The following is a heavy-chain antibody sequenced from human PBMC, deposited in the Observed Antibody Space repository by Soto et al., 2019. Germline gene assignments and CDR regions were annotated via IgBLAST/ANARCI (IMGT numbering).Heavy chain of an antibody. Sequence: SETLSLTCTVSGGSLSSSSYYWGWIRQPPGKGLEWIGSIYYSGTTYYNPSLKSRVTISVDTSKNQFSLKLSSVTAADTAVYYCARHPYRDSTSWYFDYWGQGTLVTVSS. V-gene: IGHV4-39*01. J-gene: IGHJ4*02. D-gene: IGHD6-13*01. CDR2: IYYSGTT. CDR1: GGSLSSSSYY. CDR3: ARHPYRDSTSWYFDY.